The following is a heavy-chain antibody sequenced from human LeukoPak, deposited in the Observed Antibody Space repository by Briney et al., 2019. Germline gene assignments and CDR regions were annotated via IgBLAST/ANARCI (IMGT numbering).Heavy chain of an antibody. CDR1: XYSFTNYW. Sequence: CXGSXYSFTNYWIGWVRQMPGKGLEWMGIIYPDDSDTRYSPSFQGKVTISADKSRSTAYLQWSSLKASDAAMYYCXXXXXXXXAASNYFDPWGQGTLVTVSS. J-gene: IGHJ5*02. CDR3: XXXXXXXXAASNYFDP. D-gene: IGHD2-15*01. CDR2: IYPDDSDT. V-gene: IGHV5-51*01.